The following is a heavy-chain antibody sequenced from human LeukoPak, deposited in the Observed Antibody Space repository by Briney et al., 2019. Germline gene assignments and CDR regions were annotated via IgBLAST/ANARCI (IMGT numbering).Heavy chain of an antibody. J-gene: IGHJ4*02. Sequence: SETLSLTCSVSGGSFDTTIYFWGWIGQAPGTGREWVGNIYYNGDTYDNPSLESRVTLSVDTSKNQFSLKLSSVTAADTAVYYCARGPYYWGQGTLVTVSS. CDR3: ARGPYY. V-gene: IGHV4-39*07. CDR1: GGSFDTTIYF. CDR2: IYYNGDT.